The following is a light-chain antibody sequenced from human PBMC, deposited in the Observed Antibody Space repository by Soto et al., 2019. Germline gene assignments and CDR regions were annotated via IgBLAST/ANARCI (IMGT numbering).Light chain of an antibody. CDR1: QSVSSSY. Sequence: EIVLTQSPGTLSLSPGERATLSCRASQSVSSSYLAWYQQKPGQAPRLLIYGASSRATGIPDRFSGSRSGTDFPLTISRLEPEDFAVYYCQQYGSSPRVTFGGGTKVEIK. V-gene: IGKV3-20*01. CDR2: GAS. CDR3: QQYGSSPRVT. J-gene: IGKJ4*01.